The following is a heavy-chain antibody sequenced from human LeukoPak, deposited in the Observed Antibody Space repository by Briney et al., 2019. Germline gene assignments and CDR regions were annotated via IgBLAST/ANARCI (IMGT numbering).Heavy chain of an antibody. Sequence: GGSLRLSCAASGFTFSSYSMNWVRQAPGKGLEWVSYISSSSSTIYYADSVKGRFTISRDNSKNTLFLQMNSLRAEDTAVYYCARRAGAYSHPYDYWGQGTLVTVSS. J-gene: IGHJ4*02. CDR2: ISSSSSTI. V-gene: IGHV3-48*01. CDR1: GFTFSSYS. CDR3: ARRAGAYSHPYDY. D-gene: IGHD4/OR15-4a*01.